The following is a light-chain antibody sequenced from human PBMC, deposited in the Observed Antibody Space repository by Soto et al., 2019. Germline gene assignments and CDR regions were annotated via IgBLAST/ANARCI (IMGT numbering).Light chain of an antibody. CDR2: EGS. Sequence: QSVLTQPASVSGSPGQSITISCTGTSSDVGSYNLVSWYQQHPGKAPKLMIYEGSKRPSGVSNRFSGSKSGNTASLTISGLQAEDEVDYYCCSYAGSSTSYVFGTGTKVTVL. V-gene: IGLV2-23*01. CDR3: CSYAGSSTSYV. CDR1: SSDVGSYNL. J-gene: IGLJ1*01.